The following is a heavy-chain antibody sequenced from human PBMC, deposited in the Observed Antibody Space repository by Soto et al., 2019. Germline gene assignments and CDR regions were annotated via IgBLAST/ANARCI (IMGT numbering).Heavy chain of an antibody. CDR1: GFTFSSYG. J-gene: IGHJ4*02. CDR2: IWYDGSNK. CDR3: ARRQGYGYNNVDY. D-gene: IGHD5-18*01. V-gene: IGHV3-33*01. Sequence: GGSLRLSCAASGFTFSSYGMHWVRQAPGKGLEWVAVIWYDGSNKYYADSVKGRFTISRDNSKNTLYLQMNSLRAEDTAVYYCARRQGYGYNNVDYWGQGTLVTVSS.